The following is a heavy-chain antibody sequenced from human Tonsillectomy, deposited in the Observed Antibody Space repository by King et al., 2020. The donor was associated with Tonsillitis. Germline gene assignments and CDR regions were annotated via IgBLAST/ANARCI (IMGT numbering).Heavy chain of an antibody. D-gene: IGHD3-10*01. CDR3: AKEVTRRFLWSGESPDAFDF. CDR2: ISGNDGST. CDR1: GFTFSSYA. V-gene: IGHV3-23*04. Sequence: VQLVESGGGLVQPGGSLRLSCAASGFTFSSYAMSWVRQAPGKGLEWVSAISGNDGSTYYADSVKGQFTISRDNSKNTLYLQMNSLRAEETAVYYCAKEVTRRFLWSGESPDAFDFWGQGTMVTVSS. J-gene: IGHJ3*01.